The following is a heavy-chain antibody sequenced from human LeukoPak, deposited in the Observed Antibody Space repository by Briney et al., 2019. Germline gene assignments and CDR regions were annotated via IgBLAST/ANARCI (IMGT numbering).Heavy chain of an antibody. V-gene: IGHV3-7*01. CDR1: GFTFSSYW. CDR3: ARDLTDYGDFISY. Sequence: GGSLRLSCAASGFTFSSYWMSWVRQAPGKGLEWVANIKQDGSEKYHVDSVKGRFTISRDNAKNSLYLQMNSLRAEDTAVYYCARDLTDYGDFISYWGQGTQVTVSS. J-gene: IGHJ4*02. CDR2: IKQDGSEK. D-gene: IGHD4-17*01.